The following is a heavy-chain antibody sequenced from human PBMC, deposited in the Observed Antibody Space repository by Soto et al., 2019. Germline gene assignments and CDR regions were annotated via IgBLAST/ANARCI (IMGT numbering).Heavy chain of an antibody. V-gene: IGHV4-59*08. Sequence: PSETLSLTCTVSGGSISSYYWSWIRQPPGKGLEWIGYIYYSGSTNYNPSLKSRVTISVDTSKNQFSLKLSSVTAADTAVYYCARYCSGGSCYTNSYYYYYYMDVWGKGTTVTVSS. D-gene: IGHD2-15*01. CDR2: IYYSGST. J-gene: IGHJ6*03. CDR1: GGSISSYY. CDR3: ARYCSGGSCYTNSYYYYYYMDV.